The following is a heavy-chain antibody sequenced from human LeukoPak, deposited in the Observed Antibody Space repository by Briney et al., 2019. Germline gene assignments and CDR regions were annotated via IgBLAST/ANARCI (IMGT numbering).Heavy chain of an antibody. V-gene: IGHV4-59*08. J-gene: IGHJ4*02. CDR3: ARARDGDRFAFDY. D-gene: IGHD5-24*01. CDR2: IYYSGST. Sequence: PETLSLTCTLSGGSISSYYWSWIRQPPGKGLEWVGYIYYSGSTDYHPSLRSRVTMSVDTSKSQFSLKLNSVTATDTAVYYCARARDGDRFAFDYWGQGSLVTVSS. CDR1: GGSISSYY.